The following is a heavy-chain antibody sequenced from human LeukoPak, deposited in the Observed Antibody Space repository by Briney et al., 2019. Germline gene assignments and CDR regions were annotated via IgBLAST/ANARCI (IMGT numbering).Heavy chain of an antibody. Sequence: PGGSLRLSCAASGXTFSSYGMHWVRQAPGKGLEWVAVIWYDGSNKYYADSVKGRFTISRDNSKNTLYLQMNSLRAEDTAVYYCARGPGYSSGWYYFDYWGQGTLVTVSS. D-gene: IGHD6-19*01. V-gene: IGHV3-33*01. J-gene: IGHJ4*02. CDR3: ARGPGYSSGWYYFDY. CDR1: GXTFSSYG. CDR2: IWYDGSNK.